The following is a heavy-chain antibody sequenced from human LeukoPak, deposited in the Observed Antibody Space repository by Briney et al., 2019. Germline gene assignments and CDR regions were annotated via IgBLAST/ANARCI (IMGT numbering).Heavy chain of an antibody. V-gene: IGHV3-74*01. D-gene: IGHD6-13*01. J-gene: IGHJ5*02. CDR1: GFTFSSYW. CDR3: ARPTKEGSSWYWWFDP. CDR2: INNDGSST. Sequence: GGSLRLSCAASGFTFSSYWMHWVRQAPGKGQVSVSRINNDGSSTSYADSVKGRFTISRDNAKNTLYLQMNSLRAEDTAVYYCARPTKEGSSWYWWFDPWGQGTLVTVSS.